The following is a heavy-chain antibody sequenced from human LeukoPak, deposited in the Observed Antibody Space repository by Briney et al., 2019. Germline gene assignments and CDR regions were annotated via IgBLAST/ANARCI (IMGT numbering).Heavy chain of an antibody. Sequence: SETLSLTCAVYGGSFSGYYWSWIRQPPGKGLEWIGEINHSGSTNYNPSLKSRVTISVDTSKNQFSLKLSSVTAADTAVYYCARGPFWSGYYRQYNWFDSWGQGTLVTVSS. V-gene: IGHV4-34*01. CDR1: GGSFSGYY. CDR2: INHSGST. J-gene: IGHJ5*01. D-gene: IGHD3-3*01. CDR3: ARGPFWSGYYRQYNWFDS.